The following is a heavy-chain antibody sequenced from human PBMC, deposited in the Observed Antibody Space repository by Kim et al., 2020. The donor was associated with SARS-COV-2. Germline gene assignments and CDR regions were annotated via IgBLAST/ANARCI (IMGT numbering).Heavy chain of an antibody. V-gene: IGHV3-7*01. J-gene: IGHJ5*02. CDR3: ARDDPGAYYES. CDR2: DK. D-gene: IGHD3-16*01. Sequence: DKYVLGSVKGRFTISRDNAKNSVYQQMNSLRAEETALYYYARDDPGAYYESWGQGTLVTVTS.